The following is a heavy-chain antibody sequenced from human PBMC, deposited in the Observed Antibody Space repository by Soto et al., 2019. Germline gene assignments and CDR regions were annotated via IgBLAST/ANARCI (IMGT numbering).Heavy chain of an antibody. J-gene: IGHJ6*02. CDR1: GYTFTGYY. Sequence: QVQLVQSGAEVKKPGASVKVSCKASGYTFTGYYMHWVRQAPGQGLEWMGWINPNSGGTNYAQKFQGWVTMTRDTSISTAYMELSRLRSDDTAVYYCARADYDFWSPYGMDVWGQGTTVSVSS. V-gene: IGHV1-2*04. D-gene: IGHD3-3*01. CDR3: ARADYDFWSPYGMDV. CDR2: INPNSGGT.